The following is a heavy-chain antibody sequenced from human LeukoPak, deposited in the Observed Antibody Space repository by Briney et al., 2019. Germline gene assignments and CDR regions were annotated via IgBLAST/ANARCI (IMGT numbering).Heavy chain of an antibody. J-gene: IGHJ5*02. V-gene: IGHV3-74*01. CDR2: INGDGSST. CDR1: GFTFSGYW. D-gene: IGHD2-2*01. CDR3: ARGGAVPANCFDP. Sequence: GGSLRLSCAASGFTFSGYWMHWVHQAPGKGLVWVSRINGDGSSTTYAGSVKGRFTISRDNARNTLYLQMNTLRAEDTAVYYCARGGAVPANCFDPGAREPWSPSPQ.